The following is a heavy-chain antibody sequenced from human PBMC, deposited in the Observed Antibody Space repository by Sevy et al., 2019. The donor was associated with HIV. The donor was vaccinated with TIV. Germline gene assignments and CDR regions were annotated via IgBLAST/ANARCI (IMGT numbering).Heavy chain of an antibody. Sequence: GESLKISCAASGFSFSDYNMNWVRQAPGKGLEWVSFISSGSDYIYYADSMKGRFTISRDNAKNSLYLQLNSLRAEDTAVYYCARDKTILEGRYGMDVWGQGTTVTVSS. CDR2: ISSGSDYI. J-gene: IGHJ6*02. CDR3: ARDKTILEGRYGMDV. CDR1: GFSFSDYN. D-gene: IGHD3-3*01. V-gene: IGHV3-21*01.